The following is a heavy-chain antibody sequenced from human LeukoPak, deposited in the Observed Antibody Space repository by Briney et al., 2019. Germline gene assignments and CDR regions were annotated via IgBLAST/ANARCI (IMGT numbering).Heavy chain of an antibody. V-gene: IGHV3-21*04. CDR2: ISSSSRYI. CDR1: GFTFSSYS. CDR3: ARTVGANHWSDY. J-gene: IGHJ4*02. D-gene: IGHD1-26*01. Sequence: GGSLRLSCAASGFTFSSYSMNWVRQAPGKGLEWVSSISSSSRYIYYADSVKGRFTISRDNAKNSLYLQMNSLRSEDTAVYYCARTVGANHWSDYWGQGTLVTVSS.